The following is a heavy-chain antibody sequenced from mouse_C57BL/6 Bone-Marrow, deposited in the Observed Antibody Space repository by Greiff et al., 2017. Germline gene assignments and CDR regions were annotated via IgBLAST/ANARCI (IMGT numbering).Heavy chain of an antibody. CDR3: ARGDYYGSRFAY. V-gene: IGHV5-4*01. CDR1: GFTFSSYA. D-gene: IGHD1-1*01. CDR2: ISDGGSYT. J-gene: IGHJ3*01. Sequence: EVQLMESGGGLVKPGGSLKLSCAASGFTFSSYAMSWVRQTPEKRLEWVATISDGGSYTYYPDNVKGRFTISRDNAKNNLYLQMSHLKSEDTAMYYCARGDYYGSRFAYWGQGTLVTVSA.